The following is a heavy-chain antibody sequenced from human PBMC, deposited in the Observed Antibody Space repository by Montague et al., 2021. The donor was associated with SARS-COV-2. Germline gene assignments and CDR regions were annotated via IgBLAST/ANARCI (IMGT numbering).Heavy chain of an antibody. Sequence: SETLSLTCTVSGGSISSYYWSWIRQPPGKGLEWIGYMYYSGSTNYNPSLKSRVTISVDMSKNQFSLKLSSMTAADTAVYYCAREGRGYCSSTSCQSAFDIWGQGTMVTVSS. CDR1: GGSISSYY. D-gene: IGHD2-2*01. J-gene: IGHJ3*02. V-gene: IGHV4-59*01. CDR2: MYYSGST. CDR3: AREGRGYCSSTSCQSAFDI.